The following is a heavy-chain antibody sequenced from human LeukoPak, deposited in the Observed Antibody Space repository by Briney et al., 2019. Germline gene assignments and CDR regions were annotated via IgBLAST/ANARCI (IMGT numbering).Heavy chain of an antibody. CDR2: INHSGST. D-gene: IGHD5-18*01. J-gene: IGHJ6*03. V-gene: IGHV4-34*10. CDR3: ARDSPDGYTSGHHFYYMDV. CDR1: GGSFSGYY. Sequence: SETLSLTCAVYGGSFSGYYWSWIRQPPGKGLEWIGEINHSGSTNYNPSLMSRITLSVDTSKSQVSLKLSSVTAADTAVYYCARDSPDGYTSGHHFYYMDVWGNGTTVTVSS.